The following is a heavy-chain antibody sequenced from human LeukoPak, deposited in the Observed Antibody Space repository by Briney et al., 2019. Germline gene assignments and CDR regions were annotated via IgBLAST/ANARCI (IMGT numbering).Heavy chain of an antibody. Sequence: ASVKVSCKASGYTFTSYGISWVRQAPGQGLEWMGWISAYNGNTNYAQKLQGRVTMTTDTSTSTAYMELRSLRSDDTAVYYCARGADYYGSGMGLIDYWGQGTLVTVSS. CDR1: GYTFTSYG. CDR3: ARGADYYGSGMGLIDY. J-gene: IGHJ4*02. D-gene: IGHD3-10*01. V-gene: IGHV1-18*01. CDR2: ISAYNGNT.